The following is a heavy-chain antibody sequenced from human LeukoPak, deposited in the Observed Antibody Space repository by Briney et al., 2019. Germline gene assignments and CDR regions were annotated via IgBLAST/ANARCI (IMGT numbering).Heavy chain of an antibody. CDR1: GFTFSSYA. V-gene: IGHV3-23*01. CDR2: ISGSGGST. Sequence: GGSLRLSWAASGFTFSSYAMSWVRQAPGKGLEWVSAISGSGGSTYYADSVKGRFTISRDNSKNTLYLQMNSLRAEDTAVYYCAKLGTGYSSSKVNYWGQGTLVTVSS. J-gene: IGHJ4*02. CDR3: AKLGTGYSSSKVNY. D-gene: IGHD6-13*01.